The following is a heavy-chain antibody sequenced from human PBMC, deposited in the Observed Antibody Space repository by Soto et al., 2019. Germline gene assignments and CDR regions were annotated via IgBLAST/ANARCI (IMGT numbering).Heavy chain of an antibody. D-gene: IGHD6-19*01. CDR1: GFTFSSYA. V-gene: IGHV3-23*01. CDR3: AKPGLIMSSSGWWNY. Sequence: VQLLESGGGLVQPGGSLRLSCAASGFTFSSYAMSWVRQAPGKGLEWVSAISGSGGSTYYADSVKGRFTISRDNSKNTLYLQMNSVRAEDTAVYYCAKPGLIMSSSGWWNYWGQGTLVTVSS. CDR2: ISGSGGST. J-gene: IGHJ4*02.